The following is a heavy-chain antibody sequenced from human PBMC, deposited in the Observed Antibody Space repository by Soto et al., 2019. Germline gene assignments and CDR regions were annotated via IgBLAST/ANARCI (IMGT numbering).Heavy chain of an antibody. CDR1: GGSISTYC. CDR2: IYYSGTT. CDR3: ARHGYTYSFFDY. Sequence: SLTCIVSGGSISTYCWSWIRQSPGKGLEWIGYIYYSGTTNYNPSLKSRVTISVDTSKNQFSLRLNSLTAADTAVYYCARHGYTYSFFDYWGQGALVTVSS. J-gene: IGHJ4*02. V-gene: IGHV4-59*08. D-gene: IGHD5-18*01.